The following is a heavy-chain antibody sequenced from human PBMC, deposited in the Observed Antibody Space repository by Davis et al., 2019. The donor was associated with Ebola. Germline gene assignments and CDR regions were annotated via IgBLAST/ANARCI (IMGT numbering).Heavy chain of an antibody. Sequence: AASVTVSCKASGYTLTSYYMHWVRQAPGQGLEWMGIINPSGGSTSYAQKFQGRVTMTRDTSTSTVYMELSSLRSEDTAVYYCARDRGYNWNYVDAFDIWGQGTMVTVSS. V-gene: IGHV1-46*01. CDR1: GYTLTSYY. CDR3: ARDRGYNWNYVDAFDI. J-gene: IGHJ3*02. CDR2: INPSGGST. D-gene: IGHD1-7*01.